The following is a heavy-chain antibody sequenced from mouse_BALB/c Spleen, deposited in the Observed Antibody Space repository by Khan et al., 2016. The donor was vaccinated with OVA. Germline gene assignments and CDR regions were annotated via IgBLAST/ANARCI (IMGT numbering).Heavy chain of an antibody. J-gene: IGHJ1*01. CDR2: IYYSGTT. D-gene: IGHD2-2*01. V-gene: IGHV3-5*02. Sequence: EVQLQESGPGLVKPSQTVSLTCTVTGISITTGNYRWSWIRQFPENKLEWIGYIYYSGTTTYNPSLTSRTTITRDTSKNQFFLEMNSLTAEDTATYYCARESGFWYFDVWGAGTTVTVSS. CDR1: GISITTGNYR. CDR3: ARESGFWYFDV.